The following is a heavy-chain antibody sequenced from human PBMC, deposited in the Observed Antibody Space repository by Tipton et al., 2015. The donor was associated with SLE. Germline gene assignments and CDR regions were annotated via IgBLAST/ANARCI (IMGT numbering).Heavy chain of an antibody. D-gene: IGHD3-16*01. J-gene: IGHJ4*02. V-gene: IGHV4-4*09. CDR3: ARGRSVTGGFDY. CDR2: IYTSGST. CDR1: GGSISSYY. Sequence: GLVKPSETLSLTCTVSGGSISSYYWSWIRQPPGKGLEWIGYIYTSGSTNYNPSLKSRVTISVDTSKNQFSLKLSSVTAADTAVYYCARGRSVTGGFDYWGQGPLVTVSS.